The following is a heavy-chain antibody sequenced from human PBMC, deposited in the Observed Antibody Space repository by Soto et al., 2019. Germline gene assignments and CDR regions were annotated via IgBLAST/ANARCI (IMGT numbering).Heavy chain of an antibody. J-gene: IGHJ4*02. CDR3: ARGYSSNWFRLDS. CDR1: GGSINSYY. CDR2: FYYGGST. D-gene: IGHD6-13*01. Sequence: QVQLQESGPGLVKPSETLSLICTVSGGSINSYYWTWIRQPPGKGLEWIAYFYYGGSTNYNPSLRSRPNVSVDTSKNQSSLNLNSVTAADTAVYYCARGYSSNWFRLDSWGQGILVTVSS. V-gene: IGHV4-59*01.